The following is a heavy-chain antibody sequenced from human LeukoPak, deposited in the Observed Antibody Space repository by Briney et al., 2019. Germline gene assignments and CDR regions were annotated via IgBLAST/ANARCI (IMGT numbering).Heavy chain of an antibody. CDR3: AREFCSSTSCYYESNWFDP. V-gene: IGHV3-30-3*01. CDR1: GFTFSSYA. J-gene: IGHJ5*02. D-gene: IGHD2-2*01. CDR2: ISYDGSNK. Sequence: GRSLRLSCAASGFTFSSYAMHWVRQAPGKGLEGVAVISYDGSNKYYADSVKGRFTISRDNSKNTLYLQMNSLRAEDTAVYYCAREFCSSTSCYYESNWFDPWGQGTLVTVSS.